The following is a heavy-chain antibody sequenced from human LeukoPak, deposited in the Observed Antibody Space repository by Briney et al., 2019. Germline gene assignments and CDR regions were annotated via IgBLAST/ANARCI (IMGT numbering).Heavy chain of an antibody. CDR2: IYHSGST. Sequence: SETLSLTCTVSGYSISSGYYWGWIRQPPGKGLEWIGSIYHSGSTYYNPSLKSRVTISVDTSKNQFSLKLSSVTAADTAVYYCARGYSSSWYGGDDAFDIWGQGTMVTVSS. CDR3: ARGYSSSWYGGDDAFDI. V-gene: IGHV4-38-2*02. J-gene: IGHJ3*02. D-gene: IGHD6-13*01. CDR1: GYSISSGYY.